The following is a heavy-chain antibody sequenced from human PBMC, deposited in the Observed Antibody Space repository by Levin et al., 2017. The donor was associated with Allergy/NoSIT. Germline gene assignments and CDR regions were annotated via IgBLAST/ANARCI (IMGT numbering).Heavy chain of an antibody. Sequence: PGGSLRLSCAASGFTFSNAWMSWVRQAPGKGLEWVGRIKSKTDGGTTDYAAPVKGRFTISRDDSKNTLYLQMNSLKTEDTAVYYCTTEGIVVVIYYYYGMDVWGQGTTVTVSS. CDR1: GFTFSNAW. V-gene: IGHV3-15*01. D-gene: IGHD3-22*01. J-gene: IGHJ6*02. CDR3: TTEGIVVVIYYYYGMDV. CDR2: IKSKTDGGTT.